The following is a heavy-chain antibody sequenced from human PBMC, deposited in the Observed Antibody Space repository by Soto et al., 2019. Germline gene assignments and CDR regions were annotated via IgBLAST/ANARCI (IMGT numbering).Heavy chain of an antibody. CDR3: AREGGSTWKNFFFYYDMDV. D-gene: IGHD6-13*01. Sequence: SETLSLTCAVSGGSISSGGYSWSWIRQPPGKGLEWTGYIYHSGSTYYNPSLKSRVTISVDTSKNQFSLRLSSVTPADTAVYYCAREGGSTWKNFFFYYDMDVWGQGTTVTVSS. V-gene: IGHV4-30-2*01. CDR1: GGSISSGGYS. J-gene: IGHJ6*02. CDR2: IYHSGST.